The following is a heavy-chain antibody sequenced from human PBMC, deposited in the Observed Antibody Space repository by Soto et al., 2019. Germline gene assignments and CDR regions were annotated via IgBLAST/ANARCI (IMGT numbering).Heavy chain of an antibody. D-gene: IGHD3-22*01. CDR2: IWYDGSNK. Sequence: QVQLVESGGGVVQPGRSLRLSCAASGFTFSSYGMHWVRQAPGKGLEWVAVIWYDGSNKYYADSVKGRFTISRDNSKNTLYLQMNSLRAEDTAVYYCARDANYYDSSGLDYWGQGTLVTVSS. J-gene: IGHJ4*02. CDR1: GFTFSSYG. CDR3: ARDANYYDSSGLDY. V-gene: IGHV3-33*01.